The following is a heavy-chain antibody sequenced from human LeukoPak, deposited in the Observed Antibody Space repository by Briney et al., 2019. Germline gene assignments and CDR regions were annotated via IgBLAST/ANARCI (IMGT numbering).Heavy chain of an antibody. CDR1: GYTFTDNY. CDR3: ARNLYSGTSLPFYYYYYMDV. V-gene: IGHV1-2*02. D-gene: IGHD1/OR15-1a*01. CDR2: INPNSGAT. Sequence: GASVKVSCKTSGYTFTDNYIHWVRQAPGQGLGWMGWINPNSGATEYAQTFQGRVAMTRDTSISTAFMELSRLRSDDTAVYYCARNLYSGTSLPFYYYYYMDVWGEGTTVTVSS. J-gene: IGHJ6*03.